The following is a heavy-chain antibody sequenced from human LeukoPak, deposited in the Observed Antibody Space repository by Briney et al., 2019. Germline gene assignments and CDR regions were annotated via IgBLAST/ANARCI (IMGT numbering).Heavy chain of an antibody. V-gene: IGHV4-59*01. J-gene: IGHJ4*02. CDR3: ARGRAAAGSPFDY. CDR2: FYYSGST. Sequence: SETLSLACTVSGGSISSYYWSWIRQPPGKGLEWIGYFYYSGSTDYNPSLKSRVTISVDTSKNQFSLRLSSVTAADTAVYYCARGRAAAGSPFDYWGQGTLVTVSS. D-gene: IGHD6-13*01. CDR1: GGSISSYY.